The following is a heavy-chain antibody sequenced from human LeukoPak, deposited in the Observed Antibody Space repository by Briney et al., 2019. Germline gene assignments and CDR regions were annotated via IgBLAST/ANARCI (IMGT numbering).Heavy chain of an antibody. J-gene: IGHJ6*02. CDR3: AKRPDDYSYGMDV. V-gene: IGHV3-30-3*01. Sequence: GGSLRLSCLASGFPFSSYAMHWVRQAPGKGLEWVGMLSADGDFEIYADSVKGRFTISRDNSKNTLYLQMNSLRPEDTAVYYCAKRPDDYSYGMDVWCQGTTVTVSS. CDR2: LSADGDFE. CDR1: GFPFSSYA.